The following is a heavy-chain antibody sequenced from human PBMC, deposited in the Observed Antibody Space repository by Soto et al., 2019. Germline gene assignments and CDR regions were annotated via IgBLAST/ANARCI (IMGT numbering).Heavy chain of an antibody. V-gene: IGHV4-59*01. J-gene: IGHJ4*02. D-gene: IGHD6-19*01. CDR3: ARDQGSGGWFDY. CDR2: IYYSGST. CDR1: GGSISSYY. Sequence: SETLSLTCTVSGGSISSYYWSWIRQPPGKGLEWIGYIYYSGSTNYNPSLMSRVTISVDTSKNQFSLKLRSVTAAETAGYYCARDQGSGGWFDYWGQGTLVTVSS.